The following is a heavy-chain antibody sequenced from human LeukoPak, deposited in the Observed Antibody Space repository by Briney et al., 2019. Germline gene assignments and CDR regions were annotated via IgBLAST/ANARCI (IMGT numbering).Heavy chain of an antibody. V-gene: IGHV3-23*01. CDR2: ISGSGGST. CDR1: GFTFSSYD. D-gene: IGHD2/OR15-2a*01. Sequence: GGSLRLSCAASGFTFSSYDMSWARQAPGKELEWVSAISGSGGSTYYADSVKGRFTISRDNSKNTLYLQMNSLRAEDTAVYYCAKFYTAWAFDIWGQGTMVTVSS. CDR3: AKFYTAWAFDI. J-gene: IGHJ3*02.